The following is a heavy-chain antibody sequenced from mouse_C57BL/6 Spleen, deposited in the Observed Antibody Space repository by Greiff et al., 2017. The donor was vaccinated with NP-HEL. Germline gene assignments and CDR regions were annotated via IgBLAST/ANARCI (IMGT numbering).Heavy chain of an antibody. V-gene: IGHV5-4*03. J-gene: IGHJ2*01. CDR1: GFTFSSYA. Sequence: EVKVEESGGGLVKPGGSLKLSCAASGFTFSSYAMSWVRQTPEKRLEWVATISDGGSYTYYPDNVKGRFTISRDNAKNNLYLQMSHLKSEDTAMYYCASHYGSSYCDYWGQGTTLTVSS. CDR3: ASHYGSSYCDY. D-gene: IGHD1-1*01. CDR2: ISDGGSYT.